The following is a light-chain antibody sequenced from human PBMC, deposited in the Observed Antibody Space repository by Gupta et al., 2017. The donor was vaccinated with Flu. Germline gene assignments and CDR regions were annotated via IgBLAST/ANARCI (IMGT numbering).Light chain of an antibody. V-gene: IGKV1-9*01. J-gene: IGKJ4*01. CDR1: QGVSTY. CDR2: GAS. CDR3: QQLNYYSALT. Sequence: DIQLTQSPSFLSASVGDRVTITCRASQGVSTYLAWYQQKPGKAPKLLIYGASTLQSGVPSRFSGSGSGTEFTLTISSLRPEDFATYYCQQLNYYSALTFGGGTKVEI.